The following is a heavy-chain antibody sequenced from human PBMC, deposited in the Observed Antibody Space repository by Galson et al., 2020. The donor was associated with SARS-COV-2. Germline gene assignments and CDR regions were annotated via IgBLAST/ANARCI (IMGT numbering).Heavy chain of an antibody. CDR1: GFTFSSYW. V-gene: IGHV3-74*01. D-gene: IGHD3-16*01. CDR2: IYSEGSST. J-gene: IGHJ4*02. CDR3: ARGDMRNDYFDY. Sequence: ALHGESLKISCAASGFTFSSYWMHWVRQAPGKGLVWVSRIYSEGSSTSYADSVKGRFTISGDDPKNTLYLHMSSLRAEDTAVYYCARGDMRNDYFDYWGQGTLVTVSS.